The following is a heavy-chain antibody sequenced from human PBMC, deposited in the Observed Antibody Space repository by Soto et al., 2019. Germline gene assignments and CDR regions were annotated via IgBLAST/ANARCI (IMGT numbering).Heavy chain of an antibody. V-gene: IGHV1-18*01. CDR3: GRDLAVGLVDY. Sequence: QVQLVQSGAEVKKPGASVKVSCKASDYTITSYGISWVRQAPGQGLEWMGWISAHNGNTKYAEKLQGRVTMTTDTSTSTAYMELRSLRSDVTAVYYCGRDLAVGLVDYWGQGTMVTVSS. CDR1: DYTITSYG. CDR2: ISAHNGNT. J-gene: IGHJ4*02. D-gene: IGHD6-19*01.